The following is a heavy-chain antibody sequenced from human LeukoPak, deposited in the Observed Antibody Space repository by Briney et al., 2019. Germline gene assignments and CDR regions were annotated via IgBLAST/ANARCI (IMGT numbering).Heavy chain of an antibody. D-gene: IGHD6-13*01. V-gene: IGHV4-30-4*08. CDR2: IYYSGST. CDR1: GGSISSGDYY. J-gene: IGHJ4*02. Sequence: SETLSLTCTVSGGSISSGDYYWSWIRQPPGKGLEWFGYIYYSGSTYYNPSLKSRVTISVDTSKNQFSLKLSSVTAADTAVYYCAREAPWQQGFDYWGQGTLVTVSS. CDR3: AREAPWQQGFDY.